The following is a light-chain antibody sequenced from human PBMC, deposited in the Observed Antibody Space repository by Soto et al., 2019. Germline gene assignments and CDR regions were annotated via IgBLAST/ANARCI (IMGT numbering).Light chain of an antibody. CDR1: SSDVGCYNY. J-gene: IGLJ1*01. V-gene: IGLV2-14*01. Sequence: QSALTQPGSVSGSPGQSITISCTGTSSDVGCYNYVSWYQQHPRKAPKLMIYDVSNRPSGVSNRFAGSMSGNTASLTIAGLQSEDEAYYYCSSYTSSSTLLYVFGTGTKVTVL. CDR2: DVS. CDR3: SSYTSSSTLLYV.